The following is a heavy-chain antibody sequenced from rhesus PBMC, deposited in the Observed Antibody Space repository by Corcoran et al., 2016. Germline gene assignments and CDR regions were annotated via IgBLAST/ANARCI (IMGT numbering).Heavy chain of an antibody. CDR2: ISWSGGST. V-gene: IGHV3-201*01. J-gene: IGHJ4*01. D-gene: IGHD1-44*01. CDR1: GFTFDDYA. CDR3: ARDSEGRGYFDD. Sequence: EVQLVESGGGVVQPGGSLRLSCAASGFTFDDYAMHWVRQAPGQGLEWVSGISWSGGSTYYADSVKGQFTISRDNAKNSLYLQMGSRRAEDTALYYCARDSEGRGYFDDWGQGVLVTVSS.